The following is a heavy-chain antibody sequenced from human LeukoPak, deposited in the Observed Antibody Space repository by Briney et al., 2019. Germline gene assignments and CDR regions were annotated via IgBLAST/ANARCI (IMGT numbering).Heavy chain of an antibody. V-gene: IGHV6-1*01. CDR3: ARESYIVVVVAADPHYYYYGMDV. J-gene: IGHJ6*02. CDR2: TYYRSKWYN. D-gene: IGHD2-15*01. Sequence: SQTLSLTCAISGDSVSSNSAAWNWIRQSPSRGLEWLVRTYYRSKWYNDYAVSVKSRITINPDTSKNQFSLQLNSVTPEDTAVYYCARESYIVVVVAADPHYYYYGMDVWGQGTTVTVSS. CDR1: GDSVSSNSAA.